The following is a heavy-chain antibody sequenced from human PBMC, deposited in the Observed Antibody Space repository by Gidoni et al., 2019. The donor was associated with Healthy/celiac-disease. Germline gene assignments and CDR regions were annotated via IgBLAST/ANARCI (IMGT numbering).Heavy chain of an antibody. V-gene: IGHV3-30-3*01. CDR2: ISYDGSNK. D-gene: IGHD6-6*01. CDR3: ARDFRSSPRYYFDY. CDR1: GFTFGSYA. J-gene: IGHJ4*02. Sequence: QVQLVESGGGVVQPGRSLRLSCAASGFTFGSYAMHWVRQAPGKGLEWVAVISYDGSNKYYADSVKGRFTISRDNSKNTLYLQMNSLRAEDTAVYYCARDFRSSPRYYFDYWGQGTLVTVSS.